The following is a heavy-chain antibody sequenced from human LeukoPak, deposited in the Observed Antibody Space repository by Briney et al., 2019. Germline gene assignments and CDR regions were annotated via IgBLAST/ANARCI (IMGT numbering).Heavy chain of an antibody. CDR1: GITLSNYG. CDR2: ISGSGGST. J-gene: IGHJ4*02. Sequence: RSGGSLRLSCAVSGITLSNYGMSWVRQAPGKGLEWVAGISGSGGSTNYADSVKGRFTISRDNPKNTLFLQMKSLRAEDTAVYFCAKRGVVIRVILVGFHKEAYYFDSWGQGALVTVSS. D-gene: IGHD3-22*01. V-gene: IGHV3-23*01. CDR3: AKRGVVIRVILVGFHKEAYYFDS.